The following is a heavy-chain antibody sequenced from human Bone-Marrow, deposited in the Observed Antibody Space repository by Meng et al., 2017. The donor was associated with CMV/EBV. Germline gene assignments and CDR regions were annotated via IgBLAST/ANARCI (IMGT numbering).Heavy chain of an antibody. CDR3: ARIMIRGVINDAFDI. Sequence: ASVKVSCKASGYTFTGYYIHCVRQAPGQGLEWMGWINSNSGHTNYAQKFQGRVTMARDTSISTAYMELSRLRSDDTAVYYCARIMIRGVINDAFDIWSQGTMVTVSS. D-gene: IGHD3-10*01. V-gene: IGHV1-2*02. CDR1: GYTFTGYY. J-gene: IGHJ3*02. CDR2: INSNSGHT.